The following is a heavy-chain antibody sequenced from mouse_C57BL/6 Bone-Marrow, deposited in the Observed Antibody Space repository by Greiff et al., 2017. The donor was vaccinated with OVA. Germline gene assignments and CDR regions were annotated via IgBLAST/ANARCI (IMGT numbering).Heavy chain of an antibody. D-gene: IGHD1-1*01. Sequence: EVQLVESGGGLVKPGGSLKLSCAASGFTFSDYGMHWVRQAPEKGLEWVAYISSGSSTIYYADTVKGRFTISRDNAKNTLFLQMTSLRSEDTAMYYCTVVATDYAMDYWGQGTSVTVSS. V-gene: IGHV5-17*01. CDR1: GFTFSDYG. CDR3: TVVATDYAMDY. CDR2: ISSGSSTI. J-gene: IGHJ4*01.